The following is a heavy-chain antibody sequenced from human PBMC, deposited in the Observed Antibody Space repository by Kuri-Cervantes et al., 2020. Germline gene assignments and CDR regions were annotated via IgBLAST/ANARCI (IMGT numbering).Heavy chain of an antibody. V-gene: IGHV3-30-3*01. CDR2: ISYDGSNK. Sequence: GGSLRLSGAASGFTFSSYAMHWVRQAQGKGLEWVAVISYDGSNKYYAASVKGRFTISRDNSKNTLYLQMNSLRAEDTAVCFCARDSPNYYYYYMDVWGKGTTVTVSS. CDR1: GFTFSSYA. CDR3: ARDSPNYYYYYMDV. J-gene: IGHJ6*03.